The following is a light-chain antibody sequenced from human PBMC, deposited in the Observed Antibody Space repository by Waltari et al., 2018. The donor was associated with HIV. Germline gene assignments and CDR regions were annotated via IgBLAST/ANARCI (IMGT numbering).Light chain of an antibody. Sequence: AIQLTQSPSSLSASVGNRVTITCRASQGISSALAWFQQKPGKTPKLLIYDASSLESGVPSRFSGSGSGADFTLTISSLQPEDFATYYCQQFNTYPITFGQGTRLEIK. V-gene: IGKV1-13*02. CDR1: QGISSA. CDR2: DAS. J-gene: IGKJ5*01. CDR3: QQFNTYPIT.